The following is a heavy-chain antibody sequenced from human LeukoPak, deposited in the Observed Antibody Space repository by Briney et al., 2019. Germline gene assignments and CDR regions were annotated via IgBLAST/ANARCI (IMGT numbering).Heavy chain of an antibody. CDR2: IRYDASDK. V-gene: IGHV3-30*02. Sequence: GGSLRLSCAASGFIFSNYGIHWVRQAPGKGLGWVAFIRYDASDKYYADSVKGRFTTSRDNSKNKVYLQMNSLRAEDTAVYYCAKDSWEVGAPSDIDYWGQGTLVTVSS. CDR1: GFIFSNYG. J-gene: IGHJ4*02. D-gene: IGHD1-26*01. CDR3: AKDSWEVGAPSDIDY.